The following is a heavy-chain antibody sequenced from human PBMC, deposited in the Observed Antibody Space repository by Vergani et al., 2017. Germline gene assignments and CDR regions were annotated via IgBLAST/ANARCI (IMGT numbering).Heavy chain of an antibody. CDR3: ARGETRTDWFDP. D-gene: IGHD3/OR15-3a*01. Sequence: QAQLQQWGAGLLKPSETLSLTCAIYGVSMQSGSFYWTWIRQTAERRLEWMGRVYPSGTTNYNPSLNGRVTIFVDKSKNLLSLRLNSVTAADTSVYYCARGETRTDWFDPWGQGTLVTVSS. CDR2: VYPSGTT. CDR1: GVSMQSGSFY. J-gene: IGHJ5*02. V-gene: IGHV4-59*10.